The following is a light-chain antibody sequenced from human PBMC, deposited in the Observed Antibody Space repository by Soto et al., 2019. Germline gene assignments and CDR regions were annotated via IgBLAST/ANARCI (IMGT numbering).Light chain of an antibody. J-gene: IGKJ2*01. V-gene: IGKV3-15*01. CDR2: GAS. Sequence: IMMTQSPVTLSVSPGERATLSCRASQTVATNVAWYQQTPGQSPRLLIHGASTRATGIPARFSGNGSGTEFTLTVSSLQSEEFAVYYCQQYHNWPLAFGQGTKLEIK. CDR3: QQYHNWPLA. CDR1: QTVATN.